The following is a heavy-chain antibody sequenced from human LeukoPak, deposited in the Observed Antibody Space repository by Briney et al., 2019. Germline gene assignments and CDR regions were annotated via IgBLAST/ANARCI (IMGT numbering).Heavy chain of an antibody. D-gene: IGHD2-21*02. CDR3: AKVGGVTGGDY. CDR2: ISGSGGST. J-gene: IGHJ4*02. V-gene: IGHV3-23*01. Sequence: GGSLRLSCAASGFTFSSYGMHWVRQAPGKGLEWVSAISGSGGSTYYADSVKGRFTISRDNSKNTLYLQMNSLRAEDTAVYYCAKVGGVTGGDYWGQGTLVTVSS. CDR1: GFTFSSYG.